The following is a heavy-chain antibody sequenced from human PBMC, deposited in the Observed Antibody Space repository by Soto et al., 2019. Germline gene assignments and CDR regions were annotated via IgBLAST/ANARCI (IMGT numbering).Heavy chain of an antibody. CDR3: ARVPDV. Sequence: HLQLQESGSGLVKPSQTLSLTCAVSGGSISSGGYSWSWIRQPPGKGLEWIGYIYHSGSTYYNPSLKSRVTISVDRSKNQFSLKLSSVTSADTAVYYCARVPDVWGQGTTVTVSS. CDR1: GGSISSGGYS. J-gene: IGHJ6*02. V-gene: IGHV4-30-2*01. CDR2: IYHSGST.